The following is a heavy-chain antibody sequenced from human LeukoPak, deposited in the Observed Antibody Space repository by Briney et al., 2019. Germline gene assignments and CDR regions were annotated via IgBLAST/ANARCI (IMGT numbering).Heavy chain of an antibody. V-gene: IGHV3-23*01. Sequence: GGSLRLSCAASGFTFSSYAMSWVRQAPGKGLEWVSAISGSGGTTYYADSVKGRFTISRDNSKNTLYLQMNSLRAEDTAVYYCAKDVVGATTYYFDYWGQGTLVTVSS. CDR1: GFTFSSYA. CDR2: ISGSGGTT. CDR3: AKDVVGATTYYFDY. D-gene: IGHD1-26*01. J-gene: IGHJ4*02.